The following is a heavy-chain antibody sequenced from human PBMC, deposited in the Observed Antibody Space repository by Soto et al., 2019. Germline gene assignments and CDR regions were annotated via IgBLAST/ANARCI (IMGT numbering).Heavy chain of an antibody. Sequence: QVQLVQSGAEVKKPGASVKISCKTSGYTFAMHYIHWVRQVPGQGLEWMGMINPSDGSTSYVQKFQGRVTMTRDTSATTVFLNMSPLTPHDPPVFYCAREDGGGGRRHDFWGQGTLVTVSS. V-gene: IGHV1-46*01. D-gene: IGHD2-15*01. J-gene: IGHJ4*02. CDR3: AREDGGGGRRHDF. CDR1: GYTFAMHY. CDR2: INPSDGST.